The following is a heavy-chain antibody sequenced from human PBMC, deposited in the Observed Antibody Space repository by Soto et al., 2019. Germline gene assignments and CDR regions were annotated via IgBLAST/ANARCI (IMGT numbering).Heavy chain of an antibody. D-gene: IGHD4-17*01. CDR1: GFTFSTYA. V-gene: IGHV3-23*01. Sequence: GGSLRLSCVASGFTFSTYAMSWVRQAPGKGLEWVSALTPSGGETYYADSVKGRFTISRDNSMNALYLQMNSLRIEDTAVYYCAHPRGYGVFDAYDIWGQGTMVTVSS. CDR2: LTPSGGET. CDR3: AHPRGYGVFDAYDI. J-gene: IGHJ3*02.